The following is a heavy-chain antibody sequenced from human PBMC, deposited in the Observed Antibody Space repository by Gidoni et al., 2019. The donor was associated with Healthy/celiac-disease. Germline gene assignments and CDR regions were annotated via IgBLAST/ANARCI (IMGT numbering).Heavy chain of an antibody. CDR1: GGSISSGGYS. CDR3: ASLAYGDYYYYGMDV. Sequence: QLQLQESGSGLVKPSQTLSLTCAVPGGSISSGGYSWSWIRQPPGKGLEWIGYIYHSGSTYYNPSLKSRVTISVDRSKNQFSLKLSSVTAADTAVYYCASLAYGDYYYYGMDVWGQGTTVTVSS. J-gene: IGHJ6*02. CDR2: IYHSGST. V-gene: IGHV4-30-2*01. D-gene: IGHD4-17*01.